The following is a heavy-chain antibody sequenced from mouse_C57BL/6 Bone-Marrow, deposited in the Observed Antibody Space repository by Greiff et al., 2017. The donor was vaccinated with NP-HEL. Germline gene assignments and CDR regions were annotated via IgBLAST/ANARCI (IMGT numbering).Heavy chain of an antibody. Sequence: SGGDLVKPGGSLKLSCAASGFTFSSYGMSWVRQTPDKRLEWVATISSGGSYTYYPDSVKGRFTISSDNAKNTLYLQMSSLKSEDTAMYYCARQITTVVAYYFDYWGQGTTLTVSS. D-gene: IGHD1-1*01. CDR2: ISSGGSYT. CDR1: GFTFSSYG. CDR3: ARQITTVVAYYFDY. J-gene: IGHJ2*01. V-gene: IGHV5-6*01.